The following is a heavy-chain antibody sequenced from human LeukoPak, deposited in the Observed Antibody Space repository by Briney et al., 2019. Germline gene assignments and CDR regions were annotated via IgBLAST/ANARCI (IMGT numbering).Heavy chain of an antibody. J-gene: IGHJ6*02. CDR2: IYPGDSDT. V-gene: IGHV5-51*01. CDR3: ARQDASGYYYYGVDV. D-gene: IGHD3-10*01. CDR1: GSSFTSYW. Sequence: GESLKISCKGSGSSFTSYWIGWVRQMPGKGLEWMGIIYPGDSDTKYSPSFQGQVTISADKSISTAYLQWSSLKASDTAMYYCARQDASGYYYYGVDVWGQGTTVTVSS.